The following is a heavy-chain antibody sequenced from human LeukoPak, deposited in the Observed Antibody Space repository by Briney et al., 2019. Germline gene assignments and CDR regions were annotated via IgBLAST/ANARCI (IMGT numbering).Heavy chain of an antibody. CDR1: GYTFTSYD. V-gene: IGHV1-8*03. D-gene: IGHD2-2*01. CDR3: ASHWEGYCSSTSCYAFDY. CDR2: MNPNSGNT. Sequence: ASVTVSCKASGYTFTSYDINWVRQAPGQGLEWMGWMNPNSGNTGYAQKFQGRVTITRNTSISTAYMELSSLRSEDTAVYYCASHWEGYCSSTSCYAFDYWGQGTLVTVSS. J-gene: IGHJ4*02.